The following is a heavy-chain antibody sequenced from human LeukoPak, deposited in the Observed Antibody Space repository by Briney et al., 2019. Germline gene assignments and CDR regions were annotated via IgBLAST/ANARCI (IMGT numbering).Heavy chain of an antibody. Sequence: GGSLRLSCAASGFTFNTYSMNWVRQAPGKGLEWVSSISSSSSNYIYYADSVKGRFTISRDNAKNSLYLQMNSLRAEDTAVYYCARVGVRGSSPVGYFDYWGQGALVTVSS. CDR3: ARVGVRGSSPVGYFDY. CDR1: GFTFNTYS. J-gene: IGHJ4*02. CDR2: ISSSSSNYI. V-gene: IGHV3-21*01. D-gene: IGHD3-10*01.